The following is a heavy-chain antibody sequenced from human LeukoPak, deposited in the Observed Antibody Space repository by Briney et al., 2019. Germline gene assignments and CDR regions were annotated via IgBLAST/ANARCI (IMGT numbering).Heavy chain of an antibody. Sequence: ASVKVSCKASGYTFTSYYMHWVRQAPGQGLGWMGIINPSGGSTSYAQKFQGRVTMTRDMSTSTVYMELSSLRSEDTAVYYCARDFVHYYDSSGFKDLGAFDIWGQGTMVTVSS. CDR1: GYTFTSYY. CDR3: ARDFVHYYDSSGFKDLGAFDI. D-gene: IGHD3-22*01. V-gene: IGHV1-46*01. J-gene: IGHJ3*02. CDR2: INPSGGST.